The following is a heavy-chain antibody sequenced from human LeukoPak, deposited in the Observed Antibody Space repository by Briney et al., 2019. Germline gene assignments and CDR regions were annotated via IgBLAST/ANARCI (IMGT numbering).Heavy chain of an antibody. CDR1: GFIFDNCQ. D-gene: IGHD4-11*01. J-gene: IGHJ4*02. CDR2: SSSSGGNV. V-gene: IGHV3-48*03. CDR3: ARETSHYDLDY. Sequence: PGGSLRLSCTASGFIFDNCQMNWVRQAPGKGLEWIPYSSSSGGNVQYVASAKGRFTISRDNAKNSLYLQMNSLRAEDTAIYYCARETSHYDLDYWGQGTLVTVSS.